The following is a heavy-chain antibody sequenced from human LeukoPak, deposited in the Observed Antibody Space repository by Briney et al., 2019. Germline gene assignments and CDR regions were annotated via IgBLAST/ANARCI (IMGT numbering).Heavy chain of an antibody. CDR2: IWYDGTNK. Sequence: GGSLRLSCAASGFTFSSYGMHWVRQAPGKGLEWVALIWYDGTNKYYADSVKGRFTISRDNSKNTLYLQMNSLRAEDTAVYYCARGYCSSTSCLFDYWGQGTLVTVSS. D-gene: IGHD2-2*01. V-gene: IGHV3-33*01. CDR1: GFTFSSYG. CDR3: ARGYCSSTSCLFDY. J-gene: IGHJ4*02.